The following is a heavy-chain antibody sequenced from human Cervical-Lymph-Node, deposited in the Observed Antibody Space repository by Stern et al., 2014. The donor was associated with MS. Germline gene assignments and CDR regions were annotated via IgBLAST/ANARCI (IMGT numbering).Heavy chain of an antibody. Sequence: EVQLEESGGGLVQPGRSLRLSCAASGFTFDDYAMHWVRQAPGKGLEWVSGISWNSGSIGYADSVKGRFTISRDNAKNSLYLQMNSLRAEDTALYYCAKDMGEQLRHPFDYWGQGTLVTVSS. V-gene: IGHV3-9*01. J-gene: IGHJ4*02. CDR1: GFTFDDYA. CDR3: AKDMGEQLRHPFDY. CDR2: ISWNSGSI. D-gene: IGHD3-16*01.